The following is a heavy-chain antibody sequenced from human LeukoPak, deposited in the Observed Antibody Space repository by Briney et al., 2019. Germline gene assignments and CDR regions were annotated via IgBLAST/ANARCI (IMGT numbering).Heavy chain of an antibody. CDR2: INPSGGST. CDR3: ATSVTIYYFDY. V-gene: IGHV1-46*01. D-gene: IGHD4-11*01. CDR1: GYTFTGYY. Sequence: ASVKVSCKASGYTFTGYYMHWVRQAPGQGLEWMGIINPSGGSTSYAQKSQGRVTMTRDMSTSTVYMELSSLRSEDTAVYYCATSVTIYYFDYWGQGTPVTVSS. J-gene: IGHJ4*02.